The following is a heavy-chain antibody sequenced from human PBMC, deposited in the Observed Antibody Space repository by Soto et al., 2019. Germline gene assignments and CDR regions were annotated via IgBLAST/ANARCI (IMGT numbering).Heavy chain of an antibody. CDR2: INSDGSRT. CDR1: GFTFSNYW. Sequence: GGSLRLSCAASGFTFSNYWMHWVRQAPGKGLVWVSRINSDGSRTKYADSVKGRFTISRDNAKNTLYLQMNSLRAEDTAVYYCTRYPEIVGATHYYYYGMDVWGQGTTVTVSS. J-gene: IGHJ6*02. V-gene: IGHV3-74*01. CDR3: TRYPEIVGATHYYYYGMDV. D-gene: IGHD1-26*01.